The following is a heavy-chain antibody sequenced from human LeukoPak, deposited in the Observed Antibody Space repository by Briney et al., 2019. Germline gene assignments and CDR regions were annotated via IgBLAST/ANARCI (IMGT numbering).Heavy chain of an antibody. CDR1: GFTFSSYG. V-gene: IGHV3-30*02. CDR2: IRYDGSNK. Sequence: GGSLRLSCAASGFTFSSYGMHWVRQAPGKGLEWVAFIRYDGSNKYYADSVKGRFTISRDNSKNTLYLQMNSLRAEDTAVYYCAKAFEITMVRGVIDYWGQGTLVTVSS. J-gene: IGHJ4*02. D-gene: IGHD3-10*01. CDR3: AKAFEITMVRGVIDY.